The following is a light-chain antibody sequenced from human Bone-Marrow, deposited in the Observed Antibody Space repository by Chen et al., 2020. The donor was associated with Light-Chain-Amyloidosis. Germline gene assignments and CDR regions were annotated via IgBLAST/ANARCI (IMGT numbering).Light chain of an antibody. CDR2: RNN. CDR1: SSNIGSLT. V-gene: IGLV1-44*01. CDR3: ATWDNSLGDDWV. J-gene: IGLJ3*02. Sequence: QSLLTQPPSASGTPGQRVTISCSGSSSNIGSLTVNWYQQLPGTAPKLLIYRNNLRPSGVPGRFSGSKSGTSASLAISGLQSEDEADYYCATWDNSLGDDWVFGGGTKLTVL.